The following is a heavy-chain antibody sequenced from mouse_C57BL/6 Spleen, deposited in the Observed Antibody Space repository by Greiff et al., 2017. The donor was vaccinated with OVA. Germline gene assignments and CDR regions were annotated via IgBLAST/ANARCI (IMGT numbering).Heavy chain of an antibody. CDR1: GFTFSDYG. V-gene: IGHV5-17*01. D-gene: IGHD2-1*01. CDR2: ISSGSSTI. J-gene: IGHJ4*01. Sequence: EVMLVESGGGLVKPGGSLKLSCAASGFTFSDYGMHWVRQAPEKGLEWVAYISSGSSTIYYADTVKGRFTISRDNAKNTLFLQMTSLRSEDTAMYYCARGVYGNYYAMDYWGQGTSVTVSS. CDR3: ARGVYGNYYAMDY.